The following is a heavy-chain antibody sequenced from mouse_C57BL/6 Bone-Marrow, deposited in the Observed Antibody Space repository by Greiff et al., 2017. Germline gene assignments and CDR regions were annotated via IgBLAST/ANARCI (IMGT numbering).Heavy chain of an antibody. D-gene: IGHD1-1*01. Sequence: VHVKQSGAELVKPGASVKLSCTASGFNIKDYYMHWVKQRTEQGLEWIGRIDPEDGETKYAPKFQGKATFTADTSSNTAYLQLSSLTSEDTAVYYCARGGATVVAPVAYWGQGTLVTVSA. CDR3: ARGGATVVAPVAY. CDR1: GFNIKDYY. CDR2: IDPEDGET. J-gene: IGHJ3*01. V-gene: IGHV14-2*01.